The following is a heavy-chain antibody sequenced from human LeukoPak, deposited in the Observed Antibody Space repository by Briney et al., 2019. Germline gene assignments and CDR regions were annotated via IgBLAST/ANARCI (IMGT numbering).Heavy chain of an antibody. CDR3: AKDGYDSSGYRPFDY. J-gene: IGHJ4*02. V-gene: IGHV3-74*01. D-gene: IGHD3-22*01. CDR1: GFTFSSYW. Sequence: GGSLRLSCAASGFTFSSYWMHWVRQAPGKGLVWVSRINSDGSSTSYADSVKGRFTISRDNAKNTLYLQMNSLRAEDTAVYYCAKDGYDSSGYRPFDYWGQGTLVTVSS. CDR2: INSDGSST.